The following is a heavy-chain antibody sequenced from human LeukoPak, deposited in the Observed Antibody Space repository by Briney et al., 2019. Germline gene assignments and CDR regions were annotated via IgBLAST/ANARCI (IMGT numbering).Heavy chain of an antibody. J-gene: IGHJ4*02. CDR2: INHSGST. V-gene: IGHV4-34*01. CDR1: GGSFSGYY. CDR3: ARGVYCSGGSCYIPFDY. D-gene: IGHD2-15*01. Sequence: SQTLSLTCTVYGGSFSGYYWSWIRQPPGKGLEWIGEINHSGSTNYNPSLKGRVTISVDTSKNQFSLKLSSVTAADTAVYYCARGVYCSGGSCYIPFDYWGQGTLVTVSS.